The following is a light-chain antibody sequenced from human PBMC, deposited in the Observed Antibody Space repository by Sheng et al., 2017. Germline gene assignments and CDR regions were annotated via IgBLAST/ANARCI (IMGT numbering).Light chain of an antibody. CDR2: FNN. CDR3: AAWDDNLKVVV. Sequence: QTVLTQPPSASGTPGQSVTISCSGSSSVIGSNTVNWYQQFPGTAPKLLIYFNNQRPSGVPDRFSGSKSGTSASLAISGLQSEDEADYYCAAWDDNLKVVVFGGGTRLTVL. J-gene: IGLJ2*01. V-gene: IGLV1-44*01. CDR1: SSVIGSNT.